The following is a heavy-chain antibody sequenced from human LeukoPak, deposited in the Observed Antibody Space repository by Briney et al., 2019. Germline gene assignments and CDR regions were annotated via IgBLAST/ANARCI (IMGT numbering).Heavy chain of an antibody. J-gene: IGHJ3*02. CDR2: IYYSGST. Sequence: SETLSLTCTVSGGPISSGGYYWSWIRQHPGKGLEWIGYIYYSGSTYYSPSLKSRVTISVDTSKNQFSLKLSSVTAADTAVYYCARDDSSDNAFDIWGQGTMVTVSS. D-gene: IGHD3-22*01. CDR1: GGPISSGGYY. V-gene: IGHV4-31*03. CDR3: ARDDSSDNAFDI.